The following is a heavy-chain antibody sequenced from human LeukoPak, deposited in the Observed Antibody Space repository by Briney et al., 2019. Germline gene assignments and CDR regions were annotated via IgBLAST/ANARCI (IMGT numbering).Heavy chain of an antibody. CDR2: ISGSGAST. V-gene: IGHV3-23*01. J-gene: IGHJ4*02. CDR1: GFTFSTYA. CDR3: AKHFPYFEY. Sequence: GGSLRLSCAASGFTFSTYAMGWVRQAPGKGLEWVSGISGSGASTYYADSVKGRFTISRDNSKNTPFLQMNSLRAEDTAVYFCAKHFPYFEYWGQGTLVTVSS.